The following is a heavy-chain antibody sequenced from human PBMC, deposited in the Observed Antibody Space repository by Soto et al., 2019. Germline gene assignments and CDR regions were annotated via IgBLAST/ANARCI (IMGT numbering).Heavy chain of an antibody. CDR3: ARVTTVETGNY. CDR1: GYTFTSDG. Sequence: QVQLVQSGAEVKKPGASVKVSCKASGYTFTSDGISWVRQAPGQGLERMGWISAYNGNTNYAQTPQGRATMTTGTSTRTAYMELRSLSSDDTAVYYCARVTTVETGNYGGQGTLVTVSS. D-gene: IGHD4-17*01. V-gene: IGHV1-18*01. CDR2: ISAYNGNT. J-gene: IGHJ4*02.